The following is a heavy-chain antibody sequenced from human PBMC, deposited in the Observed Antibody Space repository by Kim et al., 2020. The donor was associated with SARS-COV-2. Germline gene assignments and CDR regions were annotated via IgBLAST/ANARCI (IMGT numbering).Heavy chain of an antibody. J-gene: IGHJ6*02. CDR1: GFTFSNAW. V-gene: IGHV3-15*01. Sequence: GGSLRLSCAASGFTFSNAWMSWVRQAPGKGLEWVGRIKSKTDGGTIDYAAPVKGRFTISRDDSKNTLYLQMNSLKTEDTAVYYCTTDLKHDYYYGMDVWGQETTVTVSS. CDR3: TTDLKHDYYYGMDV. CDR2: IKSKTDGGTI.